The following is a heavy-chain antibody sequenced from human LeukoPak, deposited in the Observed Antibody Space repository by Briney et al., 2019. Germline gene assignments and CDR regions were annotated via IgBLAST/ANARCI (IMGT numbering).Heavy chain of an antibody. CDR2: IYPGDSDT. D-gene: IGHD2-15*01. CDR1: GYSFTSYW. CDR3: ARHGDCSGGSCTMYFDY. V-gene: IGHV5-51*01. J-gene: IGHJ4*02. Sequence: GESLKISCKSSGYSFTSYWIGWVRQMPGKGLEWMGIIYPGDSDTRYSPSFQGQVTISADKSISTAYLQWSSLKASDTAMYYCARHGDCSGGSCTMYFDYWGQGTLVTVSS.